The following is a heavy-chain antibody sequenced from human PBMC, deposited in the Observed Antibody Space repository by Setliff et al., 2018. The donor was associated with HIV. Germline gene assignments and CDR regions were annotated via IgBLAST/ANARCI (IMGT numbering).Heavy chain of an antibody. J-gene: IGHJ6*03. CDR3: ARGNSRRLRVHYYYYYMDV. V-gene: IGHV4-61*09. D-gene: IGHD4-17*01. CDR1: GGSISSGSYY. Sequence: SETLSLTCTVSGGSISSGSYYWSWIRQPAGKGLEWIGHIYTSGNANHNPSLKSRVTISVDTSENQFSLKLSSVTAADTAVYYCARGNSRRLRVHYYYYYMDVWGKGTTVTVSS. CDR2: IYTSGNA.